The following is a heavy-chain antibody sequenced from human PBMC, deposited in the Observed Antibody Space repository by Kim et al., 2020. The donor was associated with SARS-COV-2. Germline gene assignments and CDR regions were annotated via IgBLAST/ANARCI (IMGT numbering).Heavy chain of an antibody. V-gene: IGHV3-33*01. Sequence: GGSLRLSCTASGFRFSTYGMHWVRQAPGKGLEWVAMIWNDGSNTFYAESVKGRFTISRDNSKNTLYLQMNSLRAEDTAVYYCATEYSSSSAFDYWGQGTLVTVSS. CDR1: GFRFSTYG. D-gene: IGHD6-6*01. J-gene: IGHJ4*02. CDR3: ATEYSSSSAFDY. CDR2: IWNDGSNT.